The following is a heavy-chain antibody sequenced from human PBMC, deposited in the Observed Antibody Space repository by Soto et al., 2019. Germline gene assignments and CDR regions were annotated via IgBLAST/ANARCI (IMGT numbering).Heavy chain of an antibody. J-gene: IGHJ6*02. CDR2: INGDGSNT. D-gene: IGHD4-4*01. CDR3: ARGIQYRYGMDV. CDR1: GSTFTSYW. Sequence: PGGSLRLSCAATGSTFTSYWMHWVRQAPGKGLVWVSRINGDGSNTFYADSVKGRLTISRDNAKNTVYLQMNSLRAEDTAVYYCARGIQYRYGMDVWGQGTTVTVSS. V-gene: IGHV3-74*01.